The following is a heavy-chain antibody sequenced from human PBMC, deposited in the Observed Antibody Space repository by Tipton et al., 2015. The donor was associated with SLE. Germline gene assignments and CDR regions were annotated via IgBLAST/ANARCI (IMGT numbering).Heavy chain of an antibody. V-gene: IGHV4-4*08. CDR2: IYSSGST. J-gene: IGHJ4*02. D-gene: IGHD3-10*01. CDR1: GGSISSYY. Sequence: TLSLTCTVSGGSISSYYWSWIRQPPGKGLEWIGYIYSSGSTNYNPSLKSRVTISVDTSKNQFSLKLNSVTAADPAVYYCARGLAMVRGDSMDYWGQGTLVTVPS. CDR3: ARGLAMVRGDSMDY.